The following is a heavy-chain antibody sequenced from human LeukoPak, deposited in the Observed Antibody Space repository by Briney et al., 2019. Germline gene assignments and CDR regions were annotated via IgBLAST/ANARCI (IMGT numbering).Heavy chain of an antibody. Sequence: SETLSLTCAVYGGSFSGYYWSWIRQPAGKGLEWIGRIYTSGSTNYNPSLKSRVTMSVDTSKNQFSLRLSSVTAADTAVYYCARGGSHFDYWGQGTLVTVSS. D-gene: IGHD1-26*01. J-gene: IGHJ4*02. CDR2: IYTSGST. CDR3: ARGGSHFDY. CDR1: GGSFSGYY. V-gene: IGHV4-59*10.